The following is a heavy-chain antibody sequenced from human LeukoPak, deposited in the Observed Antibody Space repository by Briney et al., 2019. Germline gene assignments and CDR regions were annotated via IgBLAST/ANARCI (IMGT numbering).Heavy chain of an antibody. CDR3: ARVTGYSSSWSDY. CDR2: ISSSSSYI. V-gene: IGHV3-21*01. J-gene: IGHJ4*02. Sequence: GGSLRLSCAASGFTFSSYSMNWVRQAPGKGLEWVSSISSSSSYIYYADSVKGRFTISGDNAKNSLYLQMNSLRAEDTAVYYCARVTGYSSSWSDYWGQGTLVTVSS. CDR1: GFTFSSYS. D-gene: IGHD6-13*01.